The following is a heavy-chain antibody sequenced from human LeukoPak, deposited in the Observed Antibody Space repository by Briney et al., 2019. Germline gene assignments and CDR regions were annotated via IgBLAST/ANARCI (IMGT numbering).Heavy chain of an antibody. D-gene: IGHD6-6*01. CDR3: ARGMYSSSPTTIFDY. J-gene: IGHJ4*02. Sequence: SETLSLTCTVSGGSISSYYWSWIRQPAGKGLEWIGRIYTSGSTNYNPSLKSRVTISVDTSKNQFSLKLSSVTAADTAVYYCARGMYSSSPTTIFDYWGQGTLVTVSS. V-gene: IGHV4-4*07. CDR1: GGSISSYY. CDR2: IYTSGST.